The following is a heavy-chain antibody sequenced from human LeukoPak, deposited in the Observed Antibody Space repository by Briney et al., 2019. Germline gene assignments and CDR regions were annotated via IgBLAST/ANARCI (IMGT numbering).Heavy chain of an antibody. D-gene: IGHD3-3*01. J-gene: IGHJ4*02. CDR1: GASFSNDY. Sequence: SETLSLTCTVSGASFSNDYWSWIRQSPGQGLEWVGYIYHNGRTNYNPSLKSRITMSIDASQNQFSLKLSSVTAADTAVYYCARGGDFWSGYYYYWGQGTLVTVSS. CDR3: ARGGDFWSGYYYY. CDR2: IYHNGRT. V-gene: IGHV4-59*12.